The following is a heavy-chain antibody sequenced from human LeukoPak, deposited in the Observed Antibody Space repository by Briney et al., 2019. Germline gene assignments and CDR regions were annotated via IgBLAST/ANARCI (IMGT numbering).Heavy chain of an antibody. V-gene: IGHV3-7*01. CDR1: GFTFSSYW. CDR2: MKQDGSEK. Sequence: PGGSLRLSCAASGFTFSSYWMSWVRQAPGKGLEWVANMKQDGSEKYYVDSVKGRFTISRDNAKNSLYLQMNSLRAEDTAVYYCAGTSIWLAFDIWGQGTMVTVSS. J-gene: IGHJ3*02. D-gene: IGHD2-2*01. CDR3: AGTSIWLAFDI.